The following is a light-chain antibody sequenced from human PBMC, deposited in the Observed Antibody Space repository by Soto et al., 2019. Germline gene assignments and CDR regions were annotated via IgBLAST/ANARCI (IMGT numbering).Light chain of an antibody. J-gene: IGKJ4*01. V-gene: IGKV3-11*01. Sequence: EIVVTQSPATLSLSPGERATLSCRASQSISTYLAWYQQKTGQAPRLLIYDASNRATGIPVRFSGSGSGTDFTLTISSLEPEDFAVYYCQQRSTWPLTFGGGTKVEIK. CDR1: QSISTY. CDR3: QQRSTWPLT. CDR2: DAS.